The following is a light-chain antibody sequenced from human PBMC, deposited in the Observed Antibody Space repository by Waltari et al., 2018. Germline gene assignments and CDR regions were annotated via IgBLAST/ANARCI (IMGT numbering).Light chain of an antibody. J-gene: IGLJ3*02. V-gene: IGLV1-40*01. CDR3: QSYDSRRGGQVV. Sequence: QSVLTQPPFLSGAPGQTITISCTGSSPNMGAGSDLNWYQQLPGKAPKLLMFGFSNRPSGVPDRFSGSKSGTAAALAITGLQPEDEADYYCQSYDSRRGGQVVFGGGTKVTVL. CDR1: SPNMGAGSD. CDR2: GFS.